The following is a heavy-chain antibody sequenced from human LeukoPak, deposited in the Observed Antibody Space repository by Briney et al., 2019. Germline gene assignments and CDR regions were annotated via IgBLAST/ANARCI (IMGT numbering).Heavy chain of an antibody. CDR2: INLYSGGT. CDR1: GYSFTAYY. J-gene: IGHJ4*02. CDR3: ASWAGGNEPVASFDY. Sequence: ASVKVSCKPTGYSFTAYYIYWMRQAPGQGLQCMGWINLYSGGTKYAQRFQSRVTMTRDTSISTAYMELSRLRSDDTAIYYCASWAGGNEPVASFDYWGRGTLVTVSS. D-gene: IGHD1-14*01. V-gene: IGHV1-2*02.